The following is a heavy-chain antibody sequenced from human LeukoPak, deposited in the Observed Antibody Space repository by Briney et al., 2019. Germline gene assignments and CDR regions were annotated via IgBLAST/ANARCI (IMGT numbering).Heavy chain of an antibody. J-gene: IGHJ5*02. V-gene: IGHV3-30*04. Sequence: GGSLRLSCAASGFTFSSYAMHWVRQAPGKGLEWVAVISYDGSHKYYPDSVKGRFTVSRDNSKNTLYLQMNSLRADDTAVYYCARAQYSSGWSDWFDPWGQGTLVTVS. CDR3: ARAQYSSGWSDWFDP. CDR1: GFTFSSYA. CDR2: ISYDGSHK. D-gene: IGHD6-19*01.